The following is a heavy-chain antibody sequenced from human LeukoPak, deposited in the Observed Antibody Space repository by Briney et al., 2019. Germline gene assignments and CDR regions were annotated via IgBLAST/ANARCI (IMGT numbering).Heavy chain of an antibody. CDR2: INPGGGGT. V-gene: IGHV1-46*01. Sequence: ASVKVSCKTSGYTSTNYYMHWVRQAPGQGLEWMGIINPGGGGTTYAQEFQGRVTLTRDTSTSTVYMELNSLRAEDTAVYYCAKASTFGELNRPFDHWGQGTLVTVSS. CDR3: AKASTFGELNRPFDH. CDR1: GYTSTNYY. J-gene: IGHJ5*02. D-gene: IGHD3-10*01.